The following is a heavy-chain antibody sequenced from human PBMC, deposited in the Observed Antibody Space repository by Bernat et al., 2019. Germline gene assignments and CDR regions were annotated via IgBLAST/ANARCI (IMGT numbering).Heavy chain of an antibody. Sequence: EVQLVESGGGLVQPGRSLRLSCTASGFTFGDYAMSWFRQAPGKGREWVGFIRSNAYGGTTEYSASVKGRFTISRDDSKSIAYLQMTSLKTEDTAVYYCTRDHNYYDFWSGYFDYWGQGTLVTVSS. CDR2: IRSNAYGGTT. D-gene: IGHD3-3*01. J-gene: IGHJ4*02. V-gene: IGHV3-49*03. CDR3: TRDHNYYDFWSGYFDY. CDR1: GFTFGDYA.